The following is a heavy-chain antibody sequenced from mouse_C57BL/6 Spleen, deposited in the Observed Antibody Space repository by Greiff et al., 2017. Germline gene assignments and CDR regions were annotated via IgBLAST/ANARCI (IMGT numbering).Heavy chain of an antibody. D-gene: IGHD1-1*01. CDR3: TGYGSSPFAY. V-gene: IGHV6-3*01. J-gene: IGHJ3*01. CDR1: GFTFSNYW. Sequence: EVHLVESGGGLVQPGGSMKLSCVASGFTFSNYWMNWVRQSPEKGLEWVAQIRLKSDNYATHYAESVKGRFTISRDDSNSSVYLQMNNLRAEDTGIYYCTGYGSSPFAYWGQGTLVTVSA. CDR2: IRLKSDNYAT.